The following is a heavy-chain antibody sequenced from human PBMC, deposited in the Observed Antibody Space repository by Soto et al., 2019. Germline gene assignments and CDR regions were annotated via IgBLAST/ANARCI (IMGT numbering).Heavy chain of an antibody. D-gene: IGHD3-22*01. CDR2: IIPILGIA. Sequence: QVQLVQSGAEVKKPGSSVKVSCKASGGTFSSYTISWVRQAPGQGLEWMGRIIPILGIANYAQKFQGRVTITADKATSPAYMELSSLRSEDTAVYYCAGRAPFGRDYDSMDAFDIWGQGTMVTVSS. J-gene: IGHJ3*02. CDR3: AGRAPFGRDYDSMDAFDI. V-gene: IGHV1-69*02. CDR1: GGTFSSYT.